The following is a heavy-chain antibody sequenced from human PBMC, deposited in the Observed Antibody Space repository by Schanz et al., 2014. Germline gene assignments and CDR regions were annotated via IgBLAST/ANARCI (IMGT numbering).Heavy chain of an antibody. CDR2: ISPYTGNT. Sequence: QVQLVQSGTEVKKPGASVKVSCKASGGTFSSYTISWVRQAPGQGLEWVGWISPYTGNTHYFDKREARVSMATATSTSSAYMELSSLRSTDTSVYYCARDGADAAAVGNYWGRGTLVAVSS. D-gene: IGHD6-13*01. J-gene: IGHJ4*01. CDR3: ARDGADAAAVGNY. V-gene: IGHV1-18*01. CDR1: GGTFSSYT.